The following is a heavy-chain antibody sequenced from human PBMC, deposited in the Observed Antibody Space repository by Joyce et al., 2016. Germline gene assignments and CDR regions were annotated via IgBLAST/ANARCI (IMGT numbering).Heavy chain of an antibody. D-gene: IGHD3-3*01. CDR1: GYNFTSFA. Sequence: QVQLVQSGSELKKPGASVKVSCKASGYNFTSFAMNWVRQAPGQGLELMGWINTNTGNPTYAQGFTGRFVFSLDTSVSTAYLQISSLKAEDTAVYYCARDTTAYYDFWSGYYDDDYWGQGTLVTVSS. V-gene: IGHV7-4-1*02. CDR3: ARDTTAYYDFWSGYYDDDY. CDR2: INTNTGNP. J-gene: IGHJ4*02.